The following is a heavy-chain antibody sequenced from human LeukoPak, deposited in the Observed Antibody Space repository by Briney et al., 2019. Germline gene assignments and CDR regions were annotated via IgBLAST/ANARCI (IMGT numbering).Heavy chain of an antibody. V-gene: IGHV3-30-3*01. J-gene: IGHJ4*02. CDR1: GFTFSSYA. CDR3: ARALDEGARFDY. CDR2: ISYDGSNK. Sequence: GRSLRLSCAASGFTFSSYAMHWVRQAPGKGLEWVAVISYDGSNKYYADSVKGRFTISRDNSKNTLYVQMNSLRAEDTAVYYCARALDEGARFDYWGQGTLVTVSS.